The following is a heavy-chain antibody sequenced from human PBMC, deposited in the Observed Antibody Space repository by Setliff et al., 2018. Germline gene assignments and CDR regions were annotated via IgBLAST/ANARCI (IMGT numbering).Heavy chain of an antibody. CDR2: ISHSGST. D-gene: IGHD4-17*01. CDR1: GYSISSGHY. V-gene: IGHV4-38-2*02. J-gene: IGHJ4*02. CDR3: AGGRRYDYGWDFDY. Sequence: ASETLSLTCTVSGYSISSGHYRGWIRQPPGKGLEWIGSISHSGSTYYNPSLRSRVTISLDTSKNQFSPKLTSVTAADTAVYYCAGGRRYDYGWDFDYWGQGTLVTVSS.